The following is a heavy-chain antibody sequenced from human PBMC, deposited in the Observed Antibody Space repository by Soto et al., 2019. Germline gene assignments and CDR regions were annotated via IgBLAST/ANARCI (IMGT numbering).Heavy chain of an antibody. CDR2: ISVSGGST. V-gene: IGHV3-23*01. J-gene: IGHJ5*02. Sequence: GGSLRLSCAASGFPFSIYAMSVVRQSPGKGLEWVSAISVSGGSTYYADSVKGRFTISRDNSKNTLYLQMNSLRAEDTAVYYCAKDSSLTNVPWFEPWGQGTLVTVSS. D-gene: IGHD4-17*01. CDR3: AKDSSLTNVPWFEP. CDR1: GFPFSIYA.